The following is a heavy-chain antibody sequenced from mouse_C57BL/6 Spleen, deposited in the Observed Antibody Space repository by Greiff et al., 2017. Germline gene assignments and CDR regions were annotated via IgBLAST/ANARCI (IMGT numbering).Heavy chain of an antibody. D-gene: IGHD2-4*01. CDR3: ARSEDYGGFAY. CDR1: GYAFSSYW. CDR2: IYPGDGDT. V-gene: IGHV1-80*01. J-gene: IGHJ3*01. Sequence: QVQLKESGAELVKPGASVKISCKASGYAFSSYWMNWVKQRPGKGLEWIGQIYPGDGDTNYNGKFKGKATLTADKSSSTAYMQLSSLTSEDSAVYFCARSEDYGGFAYWGQGTLVTVSA.